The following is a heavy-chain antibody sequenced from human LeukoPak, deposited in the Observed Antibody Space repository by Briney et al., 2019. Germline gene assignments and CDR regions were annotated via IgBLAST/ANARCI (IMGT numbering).Heavy chain of an antibody. CDR3: ARAPPGSTRIFDY. D-gene: IGHD2-2*01. J-gene: IGHJ4*02. V-gene: IGHV4-59*11. CDR2: IYYSGST. Sequence: PSETPSLTCTVSGGSISSHYWSWIRQPPGKGLEWIGYIYYSGSTNYNPSLKSRVTISVDTSKNQFSPKLSSVTAADTAVYYCARAPPGSTRIFDYWGQGTLVTVSS. CDR1: GGSISSHY.